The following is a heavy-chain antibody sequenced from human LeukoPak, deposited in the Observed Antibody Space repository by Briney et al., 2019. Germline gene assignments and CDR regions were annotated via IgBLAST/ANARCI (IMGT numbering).Heavy chain of an antibody. V-gene: IGHV1-69*05. CDR3: AGGVPSSIAARPQDNWFDP. J-gene: IGHJ5*02. Sequence: GSSVKVSCKASGGTFSSYAISWVRQAPGQGLEWMGGIIPIFGTANYAQKFQGRVTITTDESTSTAYMELSSLRSEDTAVYYCAGGVPSSIAARPQDNWFDPWGQGTLVTVSS. CDR1: GGTFSSYA. D-gene: IGHD6-6*01. CDR2: IIPIFGTA.